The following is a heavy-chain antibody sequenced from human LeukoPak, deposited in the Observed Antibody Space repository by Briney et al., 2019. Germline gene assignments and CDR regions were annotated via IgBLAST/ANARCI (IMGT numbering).Heavy chain of an antibody. J-gene: IGHJ4*02. V-gene: IGHV1-46*01. CDR1: GYTFTSFY. CDR2: INPSGGSA. D-gene: IGHD6-6*01. CDR3: AREMFGLAARPVGPDY. Sequence: GASVKVSCKASGYTFTSFYMHWVRQAPGPGLEWMGIINPSGGSANYAQKFQGRVTMTRDMSTSTVYMELSSLKSEDTAVYYCAREMFGLAARPVGPDYWGQGTLVTVSS.